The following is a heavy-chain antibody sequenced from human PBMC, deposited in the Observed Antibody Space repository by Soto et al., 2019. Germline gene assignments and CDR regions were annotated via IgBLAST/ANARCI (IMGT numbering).Heavy chain of an antibody. Sequence: PGGSLTLSCAASGFSFTSYALSWVRQAPGKGLEWVSTISGSDGKTYYADSVKGRFSISRDTSKTTLYLQMNSLRVEDTAVYYCARWSFLDYWGQGTRVTVSS. V-gene: IGHV3-23*01. CDR3: ARWSFLDY. CDR2: ISGSDGKT. J-gene: IGHJ4*02. CDR1: GFSFTSYA. D-gene: IGHD1-26*01.